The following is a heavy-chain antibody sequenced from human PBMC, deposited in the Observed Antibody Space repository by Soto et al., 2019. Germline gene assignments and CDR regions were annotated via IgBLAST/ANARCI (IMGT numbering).Heavy chain of an antibody. D-gene: IGHD2-2*01. J-gene: IGHJ4*02. V-gene: IGHV3-23*01. CDR2: INGGGGTT. CDR1: GFTFSNYA. CDR3: ARRTTRAVVPAADDY. Sequence: EVQLLESGGGLVQPGGSLRLSCAASGFTFSNYAMNWVRQAPGKGLQYVSVINGGGGTTYYAASVKGRFTISRDNSKNTRYLQMNSLSAEDTAIYYCARRTTRAVVPAADDYWGPGTLVTVSS.